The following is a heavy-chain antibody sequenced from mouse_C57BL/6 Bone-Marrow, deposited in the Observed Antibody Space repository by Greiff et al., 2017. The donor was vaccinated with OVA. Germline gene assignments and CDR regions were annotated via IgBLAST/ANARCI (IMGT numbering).Heavy chain of an antibody. D-gene: IGHD5-5*01. CDR1: GYAFSSSW. J-gene: IGHJ2*01. V-gene: IGHV1-82*01. CDR2: IYPGDGDT. CDR3: TTYRY. Sequence: VKLQESGPELVKPGASVKISCKASGYAFSSSWMNWVKQRPGKGLEWIGRIYPGDGDTNYNGKFKGKATLTADKSSSTAYMQLNSLTSEDTAVYYCTTYRYWGQGTTLTVSS.